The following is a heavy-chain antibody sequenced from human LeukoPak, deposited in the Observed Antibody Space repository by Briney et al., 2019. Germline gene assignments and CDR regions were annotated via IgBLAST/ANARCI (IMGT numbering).Heavy chain of an antibody. J-gene: IGHJ4*02. CDR1: GYRFTSYW. D-gene: IGHD6-13*01. Sequence: GASLRISFKGSGYRFTSYWISWVRQMPGKGLEWMGRIDPSDAYTNYSPSFQGHVTISSDKSIKTAYLQWSSLKASDTAMYYCARHEGYSSSAEVYWGQGTLVTVSS. V-gene: IGHV5-10-1*01. CDR3: ARHEGYSSSAEVY. CDR2: IDPSDAYT.